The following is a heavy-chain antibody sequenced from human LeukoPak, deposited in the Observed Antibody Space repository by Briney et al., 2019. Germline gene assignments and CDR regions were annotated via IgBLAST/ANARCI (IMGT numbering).Heavy chain of an antibody. Sequence: SETLSLTCTVSGVSISSSNSYWGWIRQPPGKGLEWIASIYYSGNTYYNASLKSQVSISIDTSKNQFSLRLTSVTAADTAVYYCARQTGSGLFILPGGQGTLVTVSS. CDR2: IYYSGNT. V-gene: IGHV4-39*01. J-gene: IGHJ4*02. D-gene: IGHD3/OR15-3a*01. CDR1: GVSISSSNSY. CDR3: ARQTGSGLFILP.